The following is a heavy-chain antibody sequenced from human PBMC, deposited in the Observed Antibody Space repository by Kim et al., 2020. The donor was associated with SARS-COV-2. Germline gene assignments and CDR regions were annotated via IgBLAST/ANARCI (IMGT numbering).Heavy chain of an antibody. CDR2: IYYSWST. V-gene: IGHV4-59*08. D-gene: IGHD3-3*01. Sequence: SETLSLTCTVSGGSISSYYWSWIRQPPGKGLEWIGYIYYSWSTNYNPSLKSRVTISVDTSKNQFSLKLSSVTAADTAVYYCARQFDFWSGYNYYYYYMDVWGKGTTVTVSS. CDR1: GGSISSYY. J-gene: IGHJ6*03. CDR3: ARQFDFWSGYNYYYYYMDV.